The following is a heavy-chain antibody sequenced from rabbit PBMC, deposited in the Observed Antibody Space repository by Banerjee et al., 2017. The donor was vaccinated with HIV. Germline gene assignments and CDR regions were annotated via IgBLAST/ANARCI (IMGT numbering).Heavy chain of an antibody. D-gene: IGHD2-1*01. CDR1: GFDFNNNA. CDR2: IDTGSGSA. V-gene: IGHV1S45*01. Sequence: QEQLEESGGDLVQPEGSLTLTCKASGFDFNNNAMCWVRQAPGKGLEWIGCIDTGSGSAYYASWAKGRFTISKTSSTTVTLQMTSLTAADTATYFCARDRYDDDGDYAYFNLWGQGTLVTVS. CDR3: ARDRYDDDGDYAYFNL. J-gene: IGHJ4*01.